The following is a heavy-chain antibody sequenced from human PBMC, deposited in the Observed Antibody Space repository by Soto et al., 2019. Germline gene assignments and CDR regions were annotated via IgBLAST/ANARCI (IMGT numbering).Heavy chain of an antibody. CDR2: INHSGST. Sequence: PSETLSLTCAVYGGSFSGYYWSWIRQPPGKGLEWIGEINHSGSTNYNPSLKSRVTISVDTSKNQFSLKLSSVTAADTAVYYCARDYDILTGYGSRMDVWGQGTTVTVSS. CDR1: GGSFSGYY. D-gene: IGHD3-9*01. CDR3: ARDYDILTGYGSRMDV. V-gene: IGHV4-34*01. J-gene: IGHJ6*02.